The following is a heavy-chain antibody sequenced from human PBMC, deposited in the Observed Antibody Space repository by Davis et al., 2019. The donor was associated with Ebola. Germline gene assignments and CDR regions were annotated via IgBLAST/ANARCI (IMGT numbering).Heavy chain of an antibody. V-gene: IGHV4-39*01. CDR2: IYYSGST. Sequence: MPSETLSLTCTVSGGSISSSIYYWGWIRQPPGKGLEWIGTIYYSGSTYYSPSLKSRVTISVDTSKNQFSLKLTSVTAADTAVYYCARALGLRSGMDVWGQGTTVAVSS. CDR3: ARALGLRSGMDV. J-gene: IGHJ6*02. D-gene: IGHD1-7*01. CDR1: GGSISSSIYY.